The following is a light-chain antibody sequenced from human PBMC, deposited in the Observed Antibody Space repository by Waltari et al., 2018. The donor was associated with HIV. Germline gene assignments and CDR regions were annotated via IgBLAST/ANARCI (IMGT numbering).Light chain of an antibody. Sequence: QAGLTQPPSVSKDLRQTATLTCAGSSSDVGHQGATWLQQHQGHPPKALAGRKNNRPSGISDRFAASRSGNTASLTITGLEPEDEADYYCAAWDNGLNAGVFGGGTRLNVL. CDR3: AAWDNGLNAGV. CDR2: RKN. V-gene: IGLV10-54*04. CDR1: SSDVGHQG. J-gene: IGLJ3*02.